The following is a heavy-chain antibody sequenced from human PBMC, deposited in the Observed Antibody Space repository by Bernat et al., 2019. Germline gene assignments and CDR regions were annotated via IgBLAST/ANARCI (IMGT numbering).Heavy chain of an antibody. V-gene: IGHV4-39*01. Sequence: QLQLQESGPGLVKPSETLSLTCTVSGGSISSSHYYWGWIRQPPGKGLEWIGNIYYSGSTYYNPSLRSPVTISVDTSKNQFSLKLSSVTAADTAVYYCARTGNSWPYYYVDLWGRGTLVTVSS. D-gene: IGHD6-13*01. J-gene: IGHJ2*01. CDR1: GGSISSSHYY. CDR2: IYYSGST. CDR3: ARTGNSWPYYYVDL.